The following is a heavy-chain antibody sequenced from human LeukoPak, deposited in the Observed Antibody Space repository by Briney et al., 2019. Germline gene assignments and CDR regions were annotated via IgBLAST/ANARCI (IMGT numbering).Heavy chain of an antibody. V-gene: IGHV3-30*02. CDR2: IRYDGSNK. Sequence: GGSLRLSCVASGFTFSTYSMNWVRQAPGKGLEWVAFIRYDGSNKYYADSVKGRFTISRDNSKNTLYLQMNSLRAEDTAVYYCAKDLPGIAAAGFDYWGQGTLVTVSS. D-gene: IGHD6-13*01. CDR1: GFTFSTYS. CDR3: AKDLPGIAAAGFDY. J-gene: IGHJ4*02.